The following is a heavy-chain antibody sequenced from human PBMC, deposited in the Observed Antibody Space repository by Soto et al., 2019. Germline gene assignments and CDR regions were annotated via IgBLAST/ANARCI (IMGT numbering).Heavy chain of an antibody. Sequence: WATLSLTCSLSGASITSTAYFWALIRQPPGKGLEWVGSIYYSGQTHYNPSLKSRTTISVDRSRNQFSLQVSSVTAADTAVYYCAKNLPRTGRFDYWCQGTVVTVSS. V-gene: IGHV4-39*01. CDR3: AKNLPRTGRFDY. CDR2: IYYSGQT. J-gene: IGHJ4*02. CDR1: GASITSTAYF.